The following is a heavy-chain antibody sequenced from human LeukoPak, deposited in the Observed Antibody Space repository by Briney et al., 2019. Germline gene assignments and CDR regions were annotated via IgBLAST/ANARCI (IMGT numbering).Heavy chain of an antibody. J-gene: IGHJ4*02. V-gene: IGHV3-23*01. D-gene: IGHD3-22*01. Sequence: GGSLRLSCAGSGFTFNNYPISWVRQTPGKGLEWVSAITGGAADSTYYADSVKGRFTISRDNSKNTLYLQMNSLRAEDTAVYYCAKDENYYDSSGYHPGDYWGQGTLVTVSS. CDR1: GFTFNNYP. CDR2: ITGGAADST. CDR3: AKDENYYDSSGYHPGDY.